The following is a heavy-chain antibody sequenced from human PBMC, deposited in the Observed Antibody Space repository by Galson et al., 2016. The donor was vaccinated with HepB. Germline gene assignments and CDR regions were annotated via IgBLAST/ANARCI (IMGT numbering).Heavy chain of an antibody. V-gene: IGHV3-21*01. CDR2: ISSSSSYI. D-gene: IGHD5-12*01. CDR3: ARTYDRGYSGYGPPFDY. CDR1: GFTFSTYS. Sequence: SLRLSCAASGFTFSTYSMNWVRQAPGKGLEWVSSISSSSSYIYYAGSVKGRFTISRDNAKNSLYLQMNSLRAEDTAVYYCARTYDRGYSGYGPPFDYWDQGTLVTVSS. J-gene: IGHJ4*02.